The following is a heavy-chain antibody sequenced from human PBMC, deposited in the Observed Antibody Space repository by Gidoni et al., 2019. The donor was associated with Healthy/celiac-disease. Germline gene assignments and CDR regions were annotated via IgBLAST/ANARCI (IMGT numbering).Heavy chain of an antibody. J-gene: IGHJ6*02. CDR2: IYYSGST. CDR1: GGSISRYY. D-gene: IGHD3-3*01. Sequence: QAQLQVSGPGLVKPSETLSLTCTVPGGSISRYYWSWIRQPPGKGLEWIGYIYYSGSTNYNPSLKSRVTISVDTSKNQFSLKLSSVTAADTAVYYCARDTGWSGYYYYGMDVWGQGTTVTVSS. V-gene: IGHV4-59*01. CDR3: ARDTGWSGYYYYGMDV.